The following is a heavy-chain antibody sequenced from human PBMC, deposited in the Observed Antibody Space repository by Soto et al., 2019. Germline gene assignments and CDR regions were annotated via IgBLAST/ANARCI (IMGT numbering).Heavy chain of an antibody. J-gene: IGHJ5*02. CDR1: GFTFSSYA. CDR3: AKDLVAATLFPFWFDP. V-gene: IGHV3-23*01. Sequence: EVQLLESGGGLVQPGGSLRLSCAASGFTFSSYAMSWVRQAPGKGLEWVSAISGSGGSTYYADSVKGRFTISRDNSKNTLYLQMNSLRAEDTAVYYCAKDLVAATLFPFWFDPWGQGTLVTVSS. D-gene: IGHD2-15*01. CDR2: ISGSGGST.